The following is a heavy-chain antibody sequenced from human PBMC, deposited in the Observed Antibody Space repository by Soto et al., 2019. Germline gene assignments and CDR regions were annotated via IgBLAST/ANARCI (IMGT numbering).Heavy chain of an antibody. Sequence: SDTLSLTYTCSGGSTSSGGDDWSWIRQHPGKGLEWIGYIYYSGSTYYNPSLKSRVTISVDTSKNQFSLKLSSVTAADTAVYYCARSGYSYGPNPLLYWGQG. CDR1: GGSTSSGGDD. D-gene: IGHD5-18*01. CDR2: IYYSGST. V-gene: IGHV4-31*03. J-gene: IGHJ4*02. CDR3: ARSGYSYGPNPLLY.